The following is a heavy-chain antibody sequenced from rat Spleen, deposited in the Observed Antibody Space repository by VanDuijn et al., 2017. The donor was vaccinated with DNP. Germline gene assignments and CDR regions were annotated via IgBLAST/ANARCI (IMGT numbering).Heavy chain of an antibody. J-gene: IGHJ2*01. CDR1: GFTFSDYY. CDR2: IRYDGGST. CDR3: TTGDWEDYFDY. V-gene: IGHV5-20*01. Sequence: EVQLVESGGGPVQPGRSLKLSCAASGFTFSDYYMAWVRQAPTKGLEWVAYIRYDGGSTYYGDSVKGRFAISRDNAKSTLYLQMNSLRSEDMATYYCTTGDWEDYFDYWGQGVMVTVSS. D-gene: IGHD5-1*01.